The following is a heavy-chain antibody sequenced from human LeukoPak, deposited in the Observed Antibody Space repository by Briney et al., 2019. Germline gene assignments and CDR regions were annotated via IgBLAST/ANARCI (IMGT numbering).Heavy chain of an antibody. CDR2: INEDGSEK. J-gene: IGHJ4*02. CDR1: GFTFSSYE. CDR3: ARSKIDY. Sequence: GGSLRLSCAASGFTFSSYEMNWVRQAPGKGLEWVANINEDGSEKYYADSVEGRFTISRDDAKNSLDLQMSSLRADDTALYYCARSKIDYWGQGTLVTVSS. D-gene: IGHD4-11*01. V-gene: IGHV3-7*01.